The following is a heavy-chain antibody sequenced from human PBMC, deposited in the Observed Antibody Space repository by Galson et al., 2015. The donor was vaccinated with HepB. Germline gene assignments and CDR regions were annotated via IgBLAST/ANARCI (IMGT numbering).Heavy chain of an antibody. CDR2: IRYDGSNK. V-gene: IGHV3-30*02. J-gene: IGHJ4*02. D-gene: IGHD4-17*01. Sequence: SLRLSCAASGFTFSSHGMHWVRQAPGKGLEWVAFIRYDGSNKYYADSVKGRFTISRDNSKNTLYLQMNSLRAEDTAVYYCAKDGDVTTFVDCFDYWGQGTLVTVSS. CDR3: AKDGDVTTFVDCFDY. CDR1: GFTFSSHG.